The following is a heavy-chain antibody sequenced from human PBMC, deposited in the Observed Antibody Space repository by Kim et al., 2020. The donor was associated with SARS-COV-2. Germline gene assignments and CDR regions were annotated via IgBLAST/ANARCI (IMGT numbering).Heavy chain of an antibody. CDR2: IRSKAYGGTT. V-gene: IGHV3-49*03. J-gene: IGHJ4*02. CDR1: GFTFGDYA. D-gene: IGHD6-13*01. Sequence: GGSLRLSCTASGFTFGDYAMSWFRQAPGKGLEWVGFIRSKAYGGTTEYAASVKGRFTISRDDSKSIAYLQMNSLKTEDTAVYYCTRGFVGSSWYGPGLYFDYWGQRTLVTVSS. CDR3: TRGFVGSSWYGPGLYFDY.